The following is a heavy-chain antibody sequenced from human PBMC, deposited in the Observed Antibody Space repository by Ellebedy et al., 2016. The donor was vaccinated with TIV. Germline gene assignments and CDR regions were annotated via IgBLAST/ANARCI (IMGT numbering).Heavy chain of an antibody. J-gene: IGHJ4*02. CDR3: ARLDYYDSSGYYFLLGFDY. V-gene: IGHV4-34*01. CDR1: GGSFSGYY. Sequence: GSLRLSXAVYGGSFSGYYWSWIRQPPGKGLEWIGEINHSGSTNYNPSLKSRVTISVDTSKNQFSLKLSSVTAADTAVYYCARLDYYDSSGYYFLLGFDYWGQGTLVTVSS. CDR2: INHSGST. D-gene: IGHD3-22*01.